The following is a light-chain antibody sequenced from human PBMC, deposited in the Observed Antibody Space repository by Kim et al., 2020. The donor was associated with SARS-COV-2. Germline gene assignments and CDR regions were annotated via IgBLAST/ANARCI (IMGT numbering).Light chain of an antibody. CDR2: GQN. CDR3: HSWDSSGKRLL. CDR1: SLRTYY. Sequence: SSELTQDPAVSVALGQTVRITCQGDSLRTYYANWYQQQPGQAPVLVIYGQNNRPSGIPDRFSASSSGNTASLTIPEARAEDDADYYCHSWDSSGKRLLFG. J-gene: IGLJ2*01. V-gene: IGLV3-19*01.